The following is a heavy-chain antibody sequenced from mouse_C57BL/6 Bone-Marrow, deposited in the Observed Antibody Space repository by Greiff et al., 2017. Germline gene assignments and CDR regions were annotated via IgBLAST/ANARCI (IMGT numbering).Heavy chain of an antibody. CDR3: ARWANWGYWYFDV. V-gene: IGHV14-3*01. D-gene: IGHD4-1*01. J-gene: IGHJ1*03. Sequence: EVQLQQSVAELVRPGTSVKLSCTASGFNIKNTYMHWVKQRPEQGLEWIGRIDPANGNTKYSPKFQGKATLTVDTSSSTAYMQLSSLTSEDSAVYYCARWANWGYWYFDVWGTGTTVTVSS. CDR1: GFNIKNTY. CDR2: IDPANGNT.